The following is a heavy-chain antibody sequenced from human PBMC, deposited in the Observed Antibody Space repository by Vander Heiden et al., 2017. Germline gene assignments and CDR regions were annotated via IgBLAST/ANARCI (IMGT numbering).Heavy chain of an antibody. J-gene: IGHJ1*01. Sequence: EVQLVESGGGLVQPGGSLRPSCAASGFTFSNYWTSWVRQAPGKGLAWVANIKKDGSEKYYVDSVKGRFTISRENAKNSLYLQMKSLRAEDTAVYYCARSNGWYAGGLQHWGQGTLVTVSS. CDR1: GFTFSNYW. CDR2: IKKDGSEK. V-gene: IGHV3-7*01. CDR3: ARSNGWYAGGLQH. D-gene: IGHD6-19*01.